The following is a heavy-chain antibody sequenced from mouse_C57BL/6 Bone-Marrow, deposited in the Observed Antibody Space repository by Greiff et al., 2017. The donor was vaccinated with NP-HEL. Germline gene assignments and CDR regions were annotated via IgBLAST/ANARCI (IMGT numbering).Heavy chain of an antibody. CDR2: ISSGGDYI. CDR3: TREIYYGSSYDWYFDV. Sequence: EVKLVESGEGLVKPGGSLKLSCAASGFTFSSYAMSWVRQTPEKRLEWVAYISSGGDYIYYADTVKGRFTISRDNARNTLYLQMSSLKSEDTAMYYCTREIYYGSSYDWYFDVWGTGTTVTVSS. V-gene: IGHV5-9-1*02. CDR1: GFTFSSYA. J-gene: IGHJ1*03. D-gene: IGHD1-1*01.